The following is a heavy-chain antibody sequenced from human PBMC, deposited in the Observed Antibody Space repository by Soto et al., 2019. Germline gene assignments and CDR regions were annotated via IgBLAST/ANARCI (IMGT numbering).Heavy chain of an antibody. CDR1: GFTFSNAW. J-gene: IGHJ4*02. V-gene: IGHV3-15*07. CDR3: TTDRLKLSSGWPHDY. Sequence: PAGSLRLSCAASGFTFSNAWMNWVRQAPGKGLEWVGRIKSKTDGGTTDYAAPVKGRFTISRDDSKNTLYLQMNSLKTEDTAVYYCTTDRLKLSSGWPHDYWGQGTLVTVSS. CDR2: IKSKTDGGTT. D-gene: IGHD6-19*01.